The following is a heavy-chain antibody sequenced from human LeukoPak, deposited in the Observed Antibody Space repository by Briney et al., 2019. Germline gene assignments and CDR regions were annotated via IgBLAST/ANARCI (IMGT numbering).Heavy chain of an antibody. Sequence: PGRSLRLSCAASGFTFITYTLHWVRQTPGKGLEWVAVISYDGSYKYSADSVKGRFTNYRDISKNTVYLQMNSLRAEDTAVYYCAKVRFCAGVTCYPDDDWGQGTLVTVSS. J-gene: IGHJ4*02. CDR2: ISYDGSYK. CDR1: GFTFITYT. CDR3: AKVRFCAGVTCYPDDD. D-gene: IGHD2-15*01. V-gene: IGHV3-30*04.